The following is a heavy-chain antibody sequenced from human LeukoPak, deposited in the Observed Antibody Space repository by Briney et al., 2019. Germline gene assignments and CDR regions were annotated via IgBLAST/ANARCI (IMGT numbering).Heavy chain of an antibody. CDR1: GASISGSNYY. D-gene: IGHD5-12*01. CDR2: IYSSGST. V-gene: IGHV4-39*01. Sequence: SETLSLTCAVPGASISGSNYYWGWIRQPPGKGLEWIGNIYSSGSTYYNASLQSRVTISIDTSKNQFSLRLNSVTAADTAMYYCARHTWQWLPFDDWGQGTQVTISS. CDR3: ARHTWQWLPFDD. J-gene: IGHJ4*02.